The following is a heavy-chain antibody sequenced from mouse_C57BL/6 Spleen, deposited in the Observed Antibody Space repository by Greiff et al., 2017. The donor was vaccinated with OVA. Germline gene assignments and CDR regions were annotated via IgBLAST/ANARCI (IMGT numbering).Heavy chain of an antibody. CDR3: ARSYYGSSYWYFDV. CDR1: GYTFTSYW. J-gene: IGHJ1*03. CDR2: IDPSDSST. Sequence: QVQLQQPGAELVMPGASVKLSCKASGYTFTSYWMHWVKQRPGQGLEWIGEIDPSDSSTNYYQKFKGKSTFTVDKSSSTDYMQLSSLTSEDSAVDYSARSYYGSSYWYFDVWGTGTTVTVSS. V-gene: IGHV1-69*01. D-gene: IGHD1-1*01.